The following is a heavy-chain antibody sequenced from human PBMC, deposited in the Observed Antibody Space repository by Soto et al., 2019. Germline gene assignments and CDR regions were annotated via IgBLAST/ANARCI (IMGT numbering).Heavy chain of an antibody. CDR3: ARRQAVAGPIDY. Sequence: QVQLVQSGAEVKKPGSSVKVSCKASGGTFSSYTISWVRQAPGQGLEWMGRIIPILGIANYAQKFQGRVTITADKSPSTAYMELSSLRSEDTAVYYCARRQAVAGPIDYWGQGTLVTVSS. CDR1: GGTFSSYT. CDR2: IIPILGIA. J-gene: IGHJ4*02. D-gene: IGHD6-19*01. V-gene: IGHV1-69*02.